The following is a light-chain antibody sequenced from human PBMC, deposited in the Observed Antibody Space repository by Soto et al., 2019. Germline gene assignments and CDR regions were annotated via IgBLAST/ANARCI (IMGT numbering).Light chain of an antibody. CDR2: LNSDGSH. CDR3: QTWGTGLLV. J-gene: IGLJ3*02. Sequence: QAVVTQSPSASASLGASVKLTCTLSRGHSSYAIAWHQQQPEKGPRYLMKLNSDGSHSKGDGIPDRFSGSSSGAERYLTISSLQSEDEADYYCQTWGTGLLVFGGGTKLTVL. V-gene: IGLV4-69*01. CDR1: RGHSSYA.